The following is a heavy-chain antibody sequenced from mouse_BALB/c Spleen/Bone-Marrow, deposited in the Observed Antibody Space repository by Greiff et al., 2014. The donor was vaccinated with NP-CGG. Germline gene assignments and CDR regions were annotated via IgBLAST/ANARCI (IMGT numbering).Heavy chain of an antibody. J-gene: IGHJ3*01. D-gene: IGHD1-1*01. CDR3: AMYYYGSSLFAY. V-gene: IGHV14-3*02. Sequence: EVQLQQSGAELVKPGASVKLSCTASGFNIKDTYMHWVKQRPEQGLEWIGRIDPTNGNTKYDPKFQGKATITADTPSNTAYLQLSSLISEDTAVYYCAMYYYGSSLFAYWGQGTLVTVSA. CDR1: GFNIKDTY. CDR2: IDPTNGNT.